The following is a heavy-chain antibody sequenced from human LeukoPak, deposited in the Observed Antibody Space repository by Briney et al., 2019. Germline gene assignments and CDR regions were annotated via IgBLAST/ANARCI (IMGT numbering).Heavy chain of an antibody. V-gene: IGHV4-31*03. CDR2: IYYSGST. Sequence: SETLSLTCTVSGGSISSGGYYWSWIRQHPGKGLEWLGYIYYSGSTYYNPSLKSRVTISVDTSKNQFSLKLSSVTAADTAVYYCARVRGGYVFHFDYWGQGTLVTVSS. J-gene: IGHJ4*02. CDR3: ARVRGGYVFHFDY. CDR1: GGSISSGGYY. D-gene: IGHD5-12*01.